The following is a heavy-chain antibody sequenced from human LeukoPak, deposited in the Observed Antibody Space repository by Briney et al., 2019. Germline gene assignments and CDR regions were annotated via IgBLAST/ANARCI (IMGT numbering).Heavy chain of an antibody. V-gene: IGHV5-10-1*01. Sequence: PGESLKSSGKGSGSRSTSSRISWVRQMPGKGLEWMGWVVPSDSYTNYSPSFQGHATISADKSISTAYLQWSSLKASDTAMYYGARQELATIFDYWGQGNLVTVSS. CDR3: ARQELATIFDY. J-gene: IGHJ4*02. CDR2: VVPSDSYT. CDR1: GSRSTSSR. D-gene: IGHD5-24*01.